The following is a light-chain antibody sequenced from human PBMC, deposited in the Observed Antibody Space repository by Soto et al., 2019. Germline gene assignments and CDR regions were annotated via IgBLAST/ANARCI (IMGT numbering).Light chain of an antibody. V-gene: IGKV3-15*01. CDR3: QQYNNWPGT. CDR2: RAS. J-gene: IGKJ1*01. Sequence: ILMTQSPATLSLSPGGRATLSCRASQSVSSNLAWYQQKPGQAPRLLIQRASTRATGIPARFSGSGSGTEFTLTISSLQSEDFAVYFCQQYNNWPGTFGQGTKVEIK. CDR1: QSVSSN.